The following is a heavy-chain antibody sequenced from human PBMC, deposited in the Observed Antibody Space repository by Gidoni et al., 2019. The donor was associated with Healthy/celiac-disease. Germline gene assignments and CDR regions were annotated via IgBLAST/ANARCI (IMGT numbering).Heavy chain of an antibody. Sequence: QVQLVQSGAEVKKPGASVKVSCKASGYTFTSYGISWVRPAPGQGLEWMGWISAYNGNTNYAQKLQGRVTMTTDTSTSTAYMELRSLRSDDTAVYYCAREGSVYDPIPLALEMATITGAFDIWGQGTMVTVSS. CDR3: AREGSVYDPIPLALEMATITGAFDI. J-gene: IGHJ3*02. CDR1: GYTFTSYG. CDR2: ISAYNGNT. D-gene: IGHD5-12*01. V-gene: IGHV1-18*01.